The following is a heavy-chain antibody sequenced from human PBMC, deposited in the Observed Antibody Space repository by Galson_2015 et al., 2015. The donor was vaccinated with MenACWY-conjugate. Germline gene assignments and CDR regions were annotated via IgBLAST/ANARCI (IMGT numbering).Heavy chain of an antibody. V-gene: IGHV4-4*02. Sequence: LTCAVSGGSISGTNWWSWVRQPPGKGLEWIGEIYHSGSTNYNPSLKSRITISVDKSKNQFSLQLTSVTAADTAVYYCVANGYYTLEHRGQGTPVTVSS. CDR3: VANGYYTLEH. CDR1: GGSISGTNW. CDR2: IYHSGST. D-gene: IGHD3-3*01. J-gene: IGHJ4*02.